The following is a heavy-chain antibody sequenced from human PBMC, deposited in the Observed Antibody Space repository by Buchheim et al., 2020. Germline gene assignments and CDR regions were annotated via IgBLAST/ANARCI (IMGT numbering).Heavy chain of an antibody. CDR1: GGTLSSYA. CDR3: ARNFAPDCSSTSCYLYGMDV. V-gene: IGHV1-69*04. D-gene: IGHD2-2*01. Sequence: QVQLVQSGAEVKKPGSSVKVSCKASGGTLSSYAISWVRQAPGQGLEWMGRIIPILGIANYAQKFQGRVTITAHKSTSTAYLELSSLRSEDTAVYYCARNFAPDCSSTSCYLYGMDVWGQGTT. CDR2: IIPILGIA. J-gene: IGHJ6*02.